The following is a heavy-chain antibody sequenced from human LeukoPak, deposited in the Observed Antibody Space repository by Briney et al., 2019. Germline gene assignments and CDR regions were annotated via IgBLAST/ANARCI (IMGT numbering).Heavy chain of an antibody. CDR2: ISDNGIST. CDR3: VKDRGGFSNAWYFHY. J-gene: IGHJ4*02. Sequence: PGGSLRLSCSASGFTFNIYAMHWVRQAPGKGLKYVSAISDNGISTYYADSVKGRFTISRDNSKNTLYLKMRSLRVEDTAVYYCVKDRGGFSNAWYFHYWGQGALVTVSS. D-gene: IGHD3-10*01. CDR1: GFTFNIYA. V-gene: IGHV3-64D*09.